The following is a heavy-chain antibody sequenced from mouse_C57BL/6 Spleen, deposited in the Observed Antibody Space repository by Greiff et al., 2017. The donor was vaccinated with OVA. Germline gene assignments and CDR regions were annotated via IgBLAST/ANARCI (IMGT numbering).Heavy chain of an antibody. CDR3: ARGRDYFDY. V-gene: IGHV5-4*01. CDR2: ISDGGSYT. Sequence: EVHLVESGGGLVKPGGSLKLSCAASGFTFSSYAMSWVRQTPEKRLEWVATISDGGSYTYYPDNVKGRFTISRDNAKNNLYLQMSHLKSEDTAMYYCARGRDYFDYWGQGTTLTVSS. J-gene: IGHJ2*01. CDR1: GFTFSSYA.